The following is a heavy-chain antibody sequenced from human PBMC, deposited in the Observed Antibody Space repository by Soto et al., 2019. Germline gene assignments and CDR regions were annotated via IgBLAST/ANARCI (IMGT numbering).Heavy chain of an antibody. CDR1: GGSISSSSYY. CDR2: IYYSGST. D-gene: IGHD3-3*01. V-gene: IGHV4-39*01. Sequence: SEILSLTCTVSGGSISSSSYYWGWIRQPPGKGLEWIGSIYYSGSTYYNPSLKSRVTISVDTSKNQFSLKLSSVTAADTAVYYCARLPGSDFWSGYYTGSAFDYWGQGTLVTVSS. J-gene: IGHJ4*02. CDR3: ARLPGSDFWSGYYTGSAFDY.